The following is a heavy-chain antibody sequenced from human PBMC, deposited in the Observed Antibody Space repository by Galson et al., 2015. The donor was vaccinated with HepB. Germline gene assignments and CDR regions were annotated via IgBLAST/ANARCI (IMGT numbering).Heavy chain of an antibody. V-gene: IGHV3-23*01. CDR2: ISGSGGST. CDR3: AKDQGYDILTGYSYYFDY. CDR1: RFTFSSYA. J-gene: IGHJ4*02. D-gene: IGHD3-9*01. Sequence: SLRLSCAASRFTFSSYAMSWVRQAPGKGLEWVSAISGSGGSTYYADSVKGRFTISRDNSKNTLYLQMNSLRAEDTAVYYCAKDQGYDILTGYSYYFDYWGQGTLVTVSS.